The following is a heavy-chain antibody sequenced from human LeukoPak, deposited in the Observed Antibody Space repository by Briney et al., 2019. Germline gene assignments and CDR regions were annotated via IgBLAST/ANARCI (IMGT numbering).Heavy chain of an antibody. CDR1: GGSFSGYY. D-gene: IGHD3-3*01. V-gene: IGHV4-34*01. J-gene: IGHJ4*02. CDR3: ARGDPNHDFWSGQPVFDY. CDR2: INRSGST. Sequence: SETLSLTCAVYGGSFSGYYWSWIRQPPGKGREWIGEINRSGSTNYNPSLQSRVTISVDTSKNQFSLKLSSVTAADTAVYYCARGDPNHDFWSGQPVFDYWGQGTLVTVSS.